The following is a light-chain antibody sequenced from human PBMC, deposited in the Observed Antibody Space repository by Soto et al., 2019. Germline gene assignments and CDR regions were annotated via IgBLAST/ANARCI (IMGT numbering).Light chain of an antibody. CDR3: QQYINRWT. CDR2: KAS. CDR1: QSISTW. V-gene: IGKV1-5*03. Sequence: DIQMNQSPSTLSASVGDRVTITCRASQSISTWLAWYQQKPGKAPKLLIYKASSLESGVPSRFSGSGSGTEFTLTISSLQPDDFATYYFQQYINRWTFGQGTKVEIK. J-gene: IGKJ1*01.